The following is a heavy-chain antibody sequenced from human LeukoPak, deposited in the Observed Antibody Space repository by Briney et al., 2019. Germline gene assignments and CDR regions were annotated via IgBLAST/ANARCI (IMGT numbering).Heavy chain of an antibody. CDR3: ARDSAAGMFDY. CDR2: INHSGST. Sequence: SETLSLTCAVYGGSFSGYYWSWIRQPPGKGLEWIGEINHSGSTNYNPSLKSRVTMSVDTSKNQFSLKLSSVTAADTAVYYCARDSAAGMFDYWGQGTLVTVSS. D-gene: IGHD6-13*01. J-gene: IGHJ4*02. CDR1: GGSFSGYY. V-gene: IGHV4-34*01.